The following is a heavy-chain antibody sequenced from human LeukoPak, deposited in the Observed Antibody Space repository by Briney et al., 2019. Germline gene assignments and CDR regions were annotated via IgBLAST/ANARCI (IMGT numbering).Heavy chain of an antibody. V-gene: IGHV3-21*01. CDR3: ARTVAGSEDY. CDR1: GFTFSSHS. J-gene: IGHJ4*02. Sequence: KSGESLRLSCAASGFTFSSHSMNWVRQAPGKGLEWVSSISSSSTYIYYADSVKGRFTISRDNAKNSLSLEMNSLRVEDTAVYYCARTVAGSEDYWGQGTLVTVSS. D-gene: IGHD6-19*01. CDR2: ISSSSTYI.